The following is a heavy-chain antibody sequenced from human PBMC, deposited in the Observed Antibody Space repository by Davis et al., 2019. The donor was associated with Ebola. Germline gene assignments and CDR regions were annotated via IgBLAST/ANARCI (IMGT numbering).Heavy chain of an antibody. J-gene: IGHJ4*02. Sequence: ASVKVSCKASGYTFTSYGISWVRQAPGQGLEWMGWISAYNGNTNYAQKFQGRVTMTRDTSISTAYMELSRLRSDDTAVYYCARGGSYCSSTSCPPPFDYWGQGTLVTVSS. CDR2: ISAYNGNT. CDR3: ARGGSYCSSTSCPPPFDY. CDR1: GYTFTSYG. D-gene: IGHD2-2*01. V-gene: IGHV1-18*01.